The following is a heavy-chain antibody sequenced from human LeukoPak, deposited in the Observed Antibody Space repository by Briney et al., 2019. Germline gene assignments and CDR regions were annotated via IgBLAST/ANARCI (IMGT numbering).Heavy chain of an antibody. J-gene: IGHJ3*02. CDR2: IGGGGEYT. CDR1: GFTFSSYA. Sequence: GGSLRLSCAASGFTFSSYAMSWVRQAPGKGLEWVSTIGGGGEYTYYADSVKGRFIISRDNSKNTFYLQMNSLRADDAAVYYCVRDNRGQRDAFDIWGQGTMVTVSA. CDR3: VRDNRGQRDAFDI. D-gene: IGHD1-14*01. V-gene: IGHV3-23*01.